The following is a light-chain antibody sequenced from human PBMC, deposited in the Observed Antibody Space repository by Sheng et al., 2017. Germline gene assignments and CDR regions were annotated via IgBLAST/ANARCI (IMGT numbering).Light chain of an antibody. V-gene: IGLV1-51*01. CDR1: SSNIGNNY. CDR2: DSD. J-gene: IGLJ3*02. Sequence: QSVLTQPPSVSAAPGQKVTISCSGSSSNIGNNYVAWYQHLPGTAPRLLIYDSDKRPSGIPDRFSASKSGTAATLGITGLQTGDEADYYCGTWDSSLSAWVFGGGTKLTVL. CDR3: GTWDSSLSAWV.